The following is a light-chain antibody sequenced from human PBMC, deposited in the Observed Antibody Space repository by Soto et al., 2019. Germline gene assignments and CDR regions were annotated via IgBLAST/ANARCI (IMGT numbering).Light chain of an antibody. Sequence: DIQMTQSPSSLSASVGDRVTITCRASQSISSWLAWYQQKPGKAPKLLIFDAFSLESGVPSRFSGSRSGTEFTLTFSSLQPDDYATYYCQQYNSYSPRTFGGGTKVEIK. CDR2: DAF. V-gene: IGKV1-5*01. CDR3: QQYNSYSPRT. CDR1: QSISSW. J-gene: IGKJ4*01.